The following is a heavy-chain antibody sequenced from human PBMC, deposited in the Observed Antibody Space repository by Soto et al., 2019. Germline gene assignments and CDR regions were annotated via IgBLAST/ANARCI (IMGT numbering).Heavy chain of an antibody. V-gene: IGHV3-11*01. CDR1: GFTFSDYY. CDR2: INPRGETR. J-gene: IGHJ4*01. D-gene: IGHD1-1*01. Sequence: PGGSLRLSCAASGFTFSDYYMNWIRQAPGQWLEWLSFINPRGETRYIADSIRGRFTFSRDNARRSLYLQMDRLRADDTAVYYCARSGIPLIEILDYWGHGXLVTVYS. CDR3: ARSGIPLIEILDY.